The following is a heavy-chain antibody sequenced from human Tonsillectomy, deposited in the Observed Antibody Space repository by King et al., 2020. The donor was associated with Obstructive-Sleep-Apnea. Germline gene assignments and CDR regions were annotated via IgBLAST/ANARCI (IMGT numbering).Heavy chain of an antibody. V-gene: IGHV3-11*01. CDR2: ITPSGSAK. Sequence: VQLVESGGGLVKPGGSLRLSCAASGFTFTDYYMSWIRQAPGKGLEWVSYITPSGSAKYYADSVKGRFTISRDAAKNSLYPQMNSLRVDDTAVYYCAKDIVAPGLFFDYWGQGTLVTVSS. CDR1: GFTFTDYY. CDR3: AKDIVAPGLFFDY. J-gene: IGHJ4*02. D-gene: IGHD2-15*01.